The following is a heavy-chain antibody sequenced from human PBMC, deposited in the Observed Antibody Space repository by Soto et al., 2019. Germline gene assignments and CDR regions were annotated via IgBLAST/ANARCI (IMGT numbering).Heavy chain of an antibody. CDR3: ARDLYGGNCCDAFDI. CDR1: GYTFTNYG. V-gene: IGHV1-18*01. D-gene: IGHD2-15*01. CDR2: ISPSNGKT. Sequence: QAQLAQSGAEVKKPGASVNISCKASGYTFTNYGFIWVRQAPGHGLEWVGWISPSNGKTEYAQKFQGRVTMTRDKPTSTAYMELRSLRSDDTAVYYCARDLYGGNCCDAFDIWGQGTMVTVSS. J-gene: IGHJ3*02.